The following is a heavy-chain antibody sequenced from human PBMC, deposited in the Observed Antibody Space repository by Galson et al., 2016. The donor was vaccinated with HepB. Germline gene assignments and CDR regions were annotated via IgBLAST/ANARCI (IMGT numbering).Heavy chain of an antibody. CDR2: IRTRRTT. CDR1: GFVFSNFG. V-gene: IGHV3-23*01. J-gene: IGHJ4*02. Sequence: SLRLSCAASGFVFSNFGLSWVRQAPGKGLEWVASIRTRRTTYYSGSVQGRFTISRDNFNNTLYPQMNGLRAEDTAVYYCAKERLVRRIFDHWGQGTLLTVSS. D-gene: IGHD1-1*01. CDR3: AKERLVRRIFDH.